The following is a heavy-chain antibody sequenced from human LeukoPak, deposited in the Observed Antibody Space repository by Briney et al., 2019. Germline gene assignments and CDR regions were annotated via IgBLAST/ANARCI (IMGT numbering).Heavy chain of an antibody. D-gene: IGHD5-12*01. V-gene: IGHV3-23*01. CDR2: ISGSGGGT. CDR1: GFTFSIYA. CDR3: AQGGLRFLWGGY. J-gene: IGHJ4*02. Sequence: PGGSLRLSCATSGFTFSIYAMTWVRQAPGKGLEWVSSISGSGGGTYYADSVAGHFIISRDNSKNTLYPQMNSLRADDTAVYYCAQGGLRFLWGGYWGQGTLVTVSS.